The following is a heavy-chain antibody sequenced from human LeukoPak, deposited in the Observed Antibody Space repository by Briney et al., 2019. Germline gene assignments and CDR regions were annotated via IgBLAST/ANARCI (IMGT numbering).Heavy chain of an antibody. CDR1: GGSISSYY. V-gene: IGHV4-4*07. CDR3: ATNYYYYMDV. Sequence: ASETLSLTCTVSGGSISSYYWSWSRQPAGRGLEWIGRIYTSGSTNYNPSLKSRVTMSVDTSKNQFSLKLSSVTAADTAVYYCATNYYYYMDVWGKGTTVTVSS. CDR2: IYTSGST. J-gene: IGHJ6*03.